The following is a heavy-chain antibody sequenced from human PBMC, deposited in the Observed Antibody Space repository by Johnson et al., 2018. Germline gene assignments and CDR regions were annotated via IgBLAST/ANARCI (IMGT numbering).Heavy chain of an antibody. D-gene: IGHD1-14*01. CDR3: EGHTRVPDS. Sequence: VQLVKSGGGLVKPGGSLRLSCVASGFTFIEDYMTWIRQTPGKGLECISYISPSSGDVKYADSVRGRVTVSRNNTKTTIFLHMNSLRAGDTAVFYCEGHTRVPDSWGQGTLVIVSS. J-gene: IGHJ5*02. CDR2: ISPSSGDV. CDR1: GFTFIEDY. V-gene: IGHV3-11*05.